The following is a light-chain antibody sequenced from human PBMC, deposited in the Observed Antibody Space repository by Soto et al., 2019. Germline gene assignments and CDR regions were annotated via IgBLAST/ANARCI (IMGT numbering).Light chain of an antibody. CDR3: QQYNNRPYT. V-gene: IGKV3-15*01. Sequence: EIMMTQSPDTLSVSPGVRATVSCSASQSISSDFAWFQLKPGQAPRLLIYGASTRAPDVPDRFSGSGSGTEFTLTISSLQSEDFAVYYCQQYNNRPYTFGQGTKLEIK. CDR2: GAS. CDR1: QSISSD. J-gene: IGKJ2*01.